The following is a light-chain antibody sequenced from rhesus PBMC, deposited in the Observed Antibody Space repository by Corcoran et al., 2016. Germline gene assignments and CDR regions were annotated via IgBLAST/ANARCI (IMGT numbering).Light chain of an antibody. CDR3: MQALEFPLT. J-gene: IGKJ4*01. Sequence: DIVMTQTPLSLPVTPGEPASISCRSSQSLLNSNGDIYLFWYLQKPGQSPQLLIYLGSNRASGVPDRFSGSGSGTDFTLKISRVEAEDVGIYYCMQALEFPLTFGGGTKVEIK. V-gene: IGKV2-78*01. CDR2: LGS. CDR1: QSLLNSNGDIY.